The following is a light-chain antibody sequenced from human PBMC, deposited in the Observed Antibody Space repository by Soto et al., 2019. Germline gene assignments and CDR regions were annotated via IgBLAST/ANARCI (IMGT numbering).Light chain of an antibody. CDR2: DVS. CDR3: SSYTGSNTPVV. J-gene: IGLJ2*01. Sequence: QSVLTQPASVSGSPGQSITISCTGTSSDVGGYNYVSWYQQHPGKAPNLIIFDVSNRPSGVSNRFSGSKSGNSASLTISRLQAEDEADYYCSSYTGSNTPVVFGGGTKVTVL. CDR1: SSDVGGYNY. V-gene: IGLV2-14*01.